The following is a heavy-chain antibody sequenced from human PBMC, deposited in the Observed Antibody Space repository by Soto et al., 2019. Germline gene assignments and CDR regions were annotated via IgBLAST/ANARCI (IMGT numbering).Heavy chain of an antibody. J-gene: IGHJ4*02. V-gene: IGHV3-7*01. D-gene: IGHD3-10*01. CDR3: AIVGGSGSYWPFAY. CDR1: GVTFSSYW. Sequence: GGSLRLSCAASGVTFSSYWMSWVRQAPGKGLEWVANIKQDGSEKYYVDSVKGRFTISRDNAKNTLYLQMNSLRAEDTAVYYCAIVGGSGSYWPFAYWGQGTLDTVSS. CDR2: IKQDGSEK.